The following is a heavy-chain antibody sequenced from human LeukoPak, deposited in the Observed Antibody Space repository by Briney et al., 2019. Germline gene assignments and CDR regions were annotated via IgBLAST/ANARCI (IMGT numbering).Heavy chain of an antibody. D-gene: IGHD6-13*01. CDR3: ARQGVYKVSASPEGSYYMDV. V-gene: IGHV4-38-2*02. Sequence: SETLSLTCTVSDYSISSGYYWGWIRQPPGKGLEWIGSIYHSGSTYYNPSLKSRVTISVDTSKNQFSLKLSSVTAADTAVYYCARQGVYKVSASPEGSYYMDVWGKGTTVTVSS. CDR1: DYSISSGYY. CDR2: IYHSGST. J-gene: IGHJ6*03.